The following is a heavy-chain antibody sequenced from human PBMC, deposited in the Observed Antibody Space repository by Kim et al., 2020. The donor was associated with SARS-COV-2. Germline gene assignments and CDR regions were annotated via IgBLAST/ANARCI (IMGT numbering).Heavy chain of an antibody. V-gene: IGHV3-33*01. J-gene: IGHJ4*02. Sequence: YYADDVKGRFTITREDSKNTLYLQMNGLRAEDTAVYYCARFRQWLAPDYCGQGTLVTVSS. D-gene: IGHD6-19*01. CDR3: ARFRQWLAPDY.